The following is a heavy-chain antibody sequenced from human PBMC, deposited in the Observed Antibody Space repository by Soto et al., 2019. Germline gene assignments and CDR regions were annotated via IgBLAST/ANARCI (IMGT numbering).Heavy chain of an antibody. CDR2: ISGSGGST. CDR1: GCTFSSYA. J-gene: IGHJ4*02. V-gene: IGHV3-23*01. D-gene: IGHD6-6*01. CDR3: AIIAARDKIY. Sequence: WGSLRLSCAASGCTFSSYAMSWVRQAPGKGLEWVSAISGSGGSTYYADSVKGRFTISRDNSKNTLYLQMNSLRAEDTAVYYCAIIAARDKIYWGQGTLVTVSS.